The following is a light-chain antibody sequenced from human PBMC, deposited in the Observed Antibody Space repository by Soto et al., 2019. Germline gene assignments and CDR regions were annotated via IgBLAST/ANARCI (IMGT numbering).Light chain of an antibody. CDR1: SIDVGGYIY. CDR2: EVS. Sequence: QSVLPQPASVSVSPVQSITISCTGTSIDVGGYIYVSWYQQHPGKAPKLMIYEVSNRPSGVSNRFSGSKSGNTASLTISGLQAEDEADYYCSSYSRSSFYVFGTGTKVTVL. J-gene: IGLJ1*01. V-gene: IGLV2-14*01. CDR3: SSYSRSSFYV.